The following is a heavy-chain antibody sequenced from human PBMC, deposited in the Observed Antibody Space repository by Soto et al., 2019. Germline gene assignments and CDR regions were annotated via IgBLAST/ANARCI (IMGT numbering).Heavy chain of an antibody. Sequence: SETLSVTGAVSGGSIISSNWWSCVRQPPGKGLEWIGEIYHSGSTNYNPSLKSRVTISVDKSKNQFSLKLSSVTAADTAVYYCARGEDTAKNDYWGQGTLVTVSS. J-gene: IGHJ4*02. CDR2: IYHSGST. V-gene: IGHV4-4*02. D-gene: IGHD5-18*01. CDR3: ARGEDTAKNDY. CDR1: GGSIISSNW.